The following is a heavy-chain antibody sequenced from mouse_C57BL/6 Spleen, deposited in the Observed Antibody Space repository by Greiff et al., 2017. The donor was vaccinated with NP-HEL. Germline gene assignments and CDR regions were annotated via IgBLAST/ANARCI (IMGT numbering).Heavy chain of an antibody. D-gene: IGHD1-1*01. CDR2: ISSGGDYI. V-gene: IGHV5-9-1*02. CDR1: GFTFSSYA. Sequence: EVQRVESEAGLVKPGGSLKLSCAASGFTFSSYAMSWVRQTPEKRLEWVAYISSGGDYIYYADTVKGRFTISRDNARNTLYLQMCSLKSEYTAMCYCTRVHFGSSFFDYWGQGTTLTVSS. J-gene: IGHJ2*01. CDR3: TRVHFGSSFFDY.